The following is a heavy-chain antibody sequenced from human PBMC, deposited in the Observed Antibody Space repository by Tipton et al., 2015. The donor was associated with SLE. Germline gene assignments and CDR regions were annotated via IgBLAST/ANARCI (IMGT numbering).Heavy chain of an antibody. Sequence: TLSLTCTVSSGSINSYFWTWIRQPPGKGLEWIGYIYASVSNKYNPSLKSRVTMSLDTSKNQLSLQLSSVTAADTAVYYCAKHYFDSSGSYLFFDYWGQGTLVTVSS. D-gene: IGHD3-22*01. J-gene: IGHJ4*02. CDR1: SGSINSYF. CDR2: IYASVSN. CDR3: AKHYFDSSGSYLFFDY. V-gene: IGHV4-4*09.